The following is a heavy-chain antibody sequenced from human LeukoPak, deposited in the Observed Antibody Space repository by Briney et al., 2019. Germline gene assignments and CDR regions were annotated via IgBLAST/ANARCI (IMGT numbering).Heavy chain of an antibody. V-gene: IGHV3-33*06. D-gene: IGHD3-22*01. Sequence: GGSLRLSCAASGFTFSSYGMHWVRQAPGKGLEWVAVIWYDGSNKYYADSVKGRFTISRDNSKNTLYLQMNSLRAEDTAVYYCANTRYYYDSSGYNTEYYFDYWGQGTLVTVSS. J-gene: IGHJ4*02. CDR3: ANTRYYYDSSGYNTEYYFDY. CDR1: GFTFSSYG. CDR2: IWYDGSNK.